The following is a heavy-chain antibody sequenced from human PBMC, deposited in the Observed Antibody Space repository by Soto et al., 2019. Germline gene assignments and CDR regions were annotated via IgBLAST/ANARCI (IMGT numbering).Heavy chain of an antibody. CDR3: ARESTVTTGYYYYMDV. CDR2: IIPILGIA. Sequence: SVKVSCKASGGTFSSYTISWMRQAPGQGLEWMGRIIPILGIANYAQKFQGRVTITADKSTSTAYMELSSLRSEDTAVYYCARESTVTTGYYYYMDVWGKGTTVTVSS. CDR1: GGTFSSYT. J-gene: IGHJ6*03. D-gene: IGHD4-4*01. V-gene: IGHV1-69*04.